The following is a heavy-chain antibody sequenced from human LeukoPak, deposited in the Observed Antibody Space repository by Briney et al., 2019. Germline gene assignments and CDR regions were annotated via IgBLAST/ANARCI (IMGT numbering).Heavy chain of an antibody. CDR1: GYTFTGYY. CDR2: INPHSGGT. Sequence: ASVKVSCKASGYTFTGYYIHWVRQAPGQGLEWMGWINPHSGGTNYAQKFQGGVTMTRDTSITTAYMELSSLRSDDTAVYYCTRHAPDYYMDVWGKGTTVTVSS. V-gene: IGHV1-2*02. D-gene: IGHD2-2*01. J-gene: IGHJ6*03. CDR3: TRHAPDYYMDV.